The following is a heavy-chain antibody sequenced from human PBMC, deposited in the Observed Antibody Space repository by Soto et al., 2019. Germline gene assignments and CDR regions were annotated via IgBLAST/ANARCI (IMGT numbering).Heavy chain of an antibody. J-gene: IGHJ5*02. CDR1: GASITNYY. D-gene: IGHD3-16*01. CDR3: ARDDYKDGGNNWFDP. V-gene: IGHV4-4*07. CDR2: MYTKEKT. Sequence: PSETLSLTTKGTGASITNYYWSWMRQPGWKGMEWIGRMYTKEKTNYNLSFKSRVTMSVDMSKNQFSLNLNAVTAADTAVYYCARDDYKDGGNNWFDPWGQGTLVTV.